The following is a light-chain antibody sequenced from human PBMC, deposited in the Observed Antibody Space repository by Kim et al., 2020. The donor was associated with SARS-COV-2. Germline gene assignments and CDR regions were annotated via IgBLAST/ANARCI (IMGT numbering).Light chain of an antibody. J-gene: IGKJ1*01. CDR1: QSISSS. Sequence: ASVGDRVTITCRASQSISSSLAWYQQKPGKAPKLLIYKASSLESGVPSRFSGSGSGTEFTLTISSLQPDDFATYYCQQYNGYSWTFGQGTKVYIK. V-gene: IGKV1-5*03. CDR2: KAS. CDR3: QQYNGYSWT.